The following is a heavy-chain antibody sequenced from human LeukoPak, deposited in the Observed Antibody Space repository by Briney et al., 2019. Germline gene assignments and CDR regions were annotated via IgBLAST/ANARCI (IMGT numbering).Heavy chain of an antibody. CDR1: GFTFSSHG. D-gene: IGHD2-8*01. J-gene: IGHJ4*02. Sequence: GVSLRLPRAASGFTFSSHGMIWVRQAPGPGLEGVSAISGSGGSTYYADSVKGRFTITRDNSKNTLYLQMNSLRAEDTAVYYCAKEMSAMANYFDYWGQGTLVTVSS. CDR3: AKEMSAMANYFDY. CDR2: ISGSGGST. V-gene: IGHV3-23*01.